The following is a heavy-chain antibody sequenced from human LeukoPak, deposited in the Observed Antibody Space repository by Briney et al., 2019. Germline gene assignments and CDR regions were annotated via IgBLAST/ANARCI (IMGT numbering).Heavy chain of an antibody. Sequence: GESLTLSCAASGFAFSSYGMSWVRQAPGKGLEWVSAISGSGGSTYYADSVKGRFTISRDNAKNSLYLQMNSLRAEDTAVYYCAELGITMIGGVWGKGTTVTISS. CDR3: AELGITMIGGV. J-gene: IGHJ6*04. CDR2: ISGSGGST. D-gene: IGHD3-10*02. CDR1: GFAFSSYG. V-gene: IGHV3-23*01.